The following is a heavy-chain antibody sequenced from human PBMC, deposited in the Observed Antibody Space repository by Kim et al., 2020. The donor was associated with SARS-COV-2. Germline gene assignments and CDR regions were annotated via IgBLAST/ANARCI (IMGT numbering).Heavy chain of an antibody. CDR1: GYTFTGYY. D-gene: IGHD2-2*02. Sequence: ASVKVSCKASGYTFTGYYMHWVRQAPGQGLEWMGWINPNSGGTNYAQKFQGRVTMTRDTSISTAYMELSRLRSDDTAVYYCARVIVPAATPRNWFDPWGQGTLVTVSS. J-gene: IGHJ5*02. CDR3: ARVIVPAATPRNWFDP. V-gene: IGHV1-2*02. CDR2: INPNSGGT.